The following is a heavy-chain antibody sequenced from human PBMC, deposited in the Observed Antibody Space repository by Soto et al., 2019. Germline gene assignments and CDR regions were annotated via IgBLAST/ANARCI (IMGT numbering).Heavy chain of an antibody. CDR2: INSDGSST. CDR1: GFTFSNYW. V-gene: IGHV3-74*01. D-gene: IGHD4-4*01. CDR3: ATTVRSGMDV. Sequence: EVQLVESGGGLVQPGGSLRLSCAASGFTFSNYWMHWVRQAPGKGLVWVSRINSDGSSTSYADSVKGRFTISRDNAKNTLDLQMNSLRAEDTAGYYCATTVRSGMDVWGQGTTVTVSS. J-gene: IGHJ6*02.